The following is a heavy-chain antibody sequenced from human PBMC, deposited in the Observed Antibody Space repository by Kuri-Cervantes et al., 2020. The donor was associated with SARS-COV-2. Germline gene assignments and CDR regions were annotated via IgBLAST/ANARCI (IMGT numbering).Heavy chain of an antibody. J-gene: IGHJ3*02. CDR2: IYYSGST. CDR3: ARHIPYYDFWSGYYDAFDI. D-gene: IGHD3-3*01. Sequence: CTVSGGSISSYYWSWIRQPPGKGLEWIGYIYYSGSTNYNPSLKSRVAISVDTSKNQFSLKLSSVTAADTAVYYCARHIPYYDFWSGYYDAFDIWGQGTMVTVSS. CDR1: GGSISSYY. V-gene: IGHV4-59*08.